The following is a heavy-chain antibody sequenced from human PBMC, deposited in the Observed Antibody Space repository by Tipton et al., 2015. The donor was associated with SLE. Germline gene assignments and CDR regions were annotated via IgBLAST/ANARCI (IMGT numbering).Heavy chain of an antibody. CDR1: GDSINSHY. J-gene: IGHJ4*02. CDR2: IYPSGSI. Sequence: TLSLTCTVSGDSINSHYWSWIRQPAGKGLQWIGRIYPSGSINYNPSLKSRVTMSVDMSKNQFSLKLTSVTAADTAVYYCATSPLTLWGQGTLVTVSS. CDR3: ATSPLTL. V-gene: IGHV4-4*07. D-gene: IGHD2-2*01.